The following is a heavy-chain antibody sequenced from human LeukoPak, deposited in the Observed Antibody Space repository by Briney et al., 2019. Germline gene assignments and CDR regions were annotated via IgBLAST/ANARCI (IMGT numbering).Heavy chain of an antibody. D-gene: IGHD4-23*01. CDR2: VTNSGSST. V-gene: IGHV3-23*01. Sequence: GGSLRLSCAASGFTFSSYAMAWIRQAPGKSLEWGSTVTNSGSSTYYADSVKGRFTISRDNSKNTLFLQMNSLRAEDTAVYYCAKEDYGGNSKTFDIWGQGTMVTVSS. CDR1: GFTFSSYA. CDR3: AKEDYGGNSKTFDI. J-gene: IGHJ3*02.